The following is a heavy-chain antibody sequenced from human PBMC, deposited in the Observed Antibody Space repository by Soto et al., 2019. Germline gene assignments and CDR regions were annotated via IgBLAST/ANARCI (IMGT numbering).Heavy chain of an antibody. J-gene: IGHJ4*02. D-gene: IGHD5-18*01. Sequence: QVQFVQSGAEVKKPGASVKVSCKASGYTFTSYAVHWVRQAPGQSLEWMGWIHTGNGNPKYSQKFQGRVTLTRDTSASTAYMELTSLTSEDTAVYYCARDTARGLFDYWGQGTRVTVSS. CDR2: IHTGNGNP. V-gene: IGHV1-3*04. CDR1: GYTFTSYA. CDR3: ARDTARGLFDY.